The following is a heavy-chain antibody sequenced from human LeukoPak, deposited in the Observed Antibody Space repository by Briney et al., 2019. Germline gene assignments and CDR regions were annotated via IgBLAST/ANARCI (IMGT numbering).Heavy chain of an antibody. J-gene: IGHJ4*02. CDR1: GFSVRTTY. V-gene: IGHV3-23*01. CDR3: AKGSGWLLPQYFDF. D-gene: IGHD2-21*01. CDR2: ISGGGGST. Sequence: PGGSLRLSCAASGFSVRTTYMSWVRQAPGKGLEWLSTISGGGGSTYYADSVKGRFTISRDNSKNTLYLHMKSLRAEDTAVYYCAKGSGWLLPQYFDFWGQGTLVTVSS.